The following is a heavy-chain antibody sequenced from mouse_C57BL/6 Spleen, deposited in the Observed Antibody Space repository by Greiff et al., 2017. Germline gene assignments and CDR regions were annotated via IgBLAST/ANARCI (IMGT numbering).Heavy chain of an antibody. CDR1: GFTFSNYW. Sequence: EVKLMESGGGLVQPGGSMKLSCVASGFTFSNYWMNWVRQSPEKGLEWVAQIRLKSDNYATHYAESVKGRFTISRDDSKSSVYLQMNNLRAEDTGIYYCTALYYDYDGWYFDVWGTGTTVTVSS. D-gene: IGHD2-4*01. CDR2: IRLKSDNYAT. J-gene: IGHJ1*03. V-gene: IGHV6-3*01. CDR3: TALYYDYDGWYFDV.